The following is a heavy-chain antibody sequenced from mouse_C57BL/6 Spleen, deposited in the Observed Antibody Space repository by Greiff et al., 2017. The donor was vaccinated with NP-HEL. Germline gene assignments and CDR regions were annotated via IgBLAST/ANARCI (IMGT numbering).Heavy chain of an antibody. D-gene: IGHD2-4*01. V-gene: IGHV1-59*01. CDR2: IDPSDSYT. CDR3: ARGYDYDGFDY. J-gene: IGHJ2*01. Sequence: QVQLQQPGAELVRPGTSVKLSCKASGYTFTSYWMHWVKQRPGQGLEWIGVIDPSDSYTNYNQKFKGKATLTVDTSSSTAYMQLSSLTSEDSAVYYCARGYDYDGFDYWGQGTTLTVSS. CDR1: GYTFTSYW.